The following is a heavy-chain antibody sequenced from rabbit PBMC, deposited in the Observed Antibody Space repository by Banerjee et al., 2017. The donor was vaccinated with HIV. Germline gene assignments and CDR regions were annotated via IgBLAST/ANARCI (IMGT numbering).Heavy chain of an antibody. D-gene: IGHD6-1*01. J-gene: IGHJ4*01. CDR2: IDTSNNDNT. Sequence: QSLEESGGGLVKPGGTLTLTCKASGIDFSNYDFIYWVRQAPGKGLEWIACIDTSNNDNTYYASWAKGRFIISKTSSTTVTLQMTSLTAADTATYFCASPRYIDVAGYGYATGLWGQGTLVTVS. CDR3: ASPRYIDVAGYGYATGL. V-gene: IGHV1S40*01. CDR1: GIDFSNYDF.